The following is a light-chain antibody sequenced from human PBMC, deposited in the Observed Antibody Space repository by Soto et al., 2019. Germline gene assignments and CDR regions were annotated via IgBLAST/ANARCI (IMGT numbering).Light chain of an antibody. V-gene: IGLV4-69*01. CDR1: SGHSSYA. CDR2: LNSDGSH. J-gene: IGLJ2*01. Sequence: QLVLTQSPSASASLGASVKFTCTLSSGHSSYAIAWHQQQPEKGPRYLMKLNSDGSHSKGDGIPDRFSGSSSGAERYLTISSLRSEDEADYYCQTWGSGIRVVFGGGTKLTVL. CDR3: QTWGSGIRVV.